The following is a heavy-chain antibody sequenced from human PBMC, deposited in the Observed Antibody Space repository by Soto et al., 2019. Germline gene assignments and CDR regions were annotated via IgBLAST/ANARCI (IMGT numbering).Heavy chain of an antibody. J-gene: IGHJ6*02. CDR2: IYASGTT. V-gene: IGHV4-4*07. CDR3: ARVFYGMHV. Sequence: PSETLSLTCTVSGGSISGFYWSWIRQPAGRGLEWIGLIYASGTTNYNPSLKSRVTMSLDSSKSQFSLKLSSATAADSAVYYCARVFYGMHVWGQGTTVTVS. CDR1: GGSISGFY.